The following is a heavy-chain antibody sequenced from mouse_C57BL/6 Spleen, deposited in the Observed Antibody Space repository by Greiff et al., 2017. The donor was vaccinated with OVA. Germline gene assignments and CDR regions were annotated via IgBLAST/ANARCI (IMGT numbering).Heavy chain of an antibody. J-gene: IGHJ3*01. V-gene: IGHV5-12*01. Sequence: EVNLVESGGGLVQPGGSLKLSCAASGFTFSDYYMYWVRQTPEKRLEWVAYISNGGGSTYYPDTVKGRFTISRDNAKNTLYLQMSRLKSEDTAMYYCARHGDYGSIPFAYWGQGTLVTVSA. CDR1: GFTFSDYY. D-gene: IGHD1-1*01. CDR3: ARHGDYGSIPFAY. CDR2: ISNGGGST.